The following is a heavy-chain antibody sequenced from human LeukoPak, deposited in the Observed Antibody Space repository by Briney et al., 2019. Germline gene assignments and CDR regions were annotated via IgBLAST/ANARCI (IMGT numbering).Heavy chain of an antibody. D-gene: IGHD6-19*01. CDR1: GFTVSSNY. Sequence: GGSLRLSCAVSGFTVSSNYMSWVRQAPGKGLEWVSVIYSGGSTDYADSVKGRFTISRDNSKNTLYLQMNSPRAEDTAVYYCAREGIAVNYYYGMDVWGQGTTVTVSS. J-gene: IGHJ6*02. CDR2: IYSGGST. CDR3: AREGIAVNYYYGMDV. V-gene: IGHV3-53*01.